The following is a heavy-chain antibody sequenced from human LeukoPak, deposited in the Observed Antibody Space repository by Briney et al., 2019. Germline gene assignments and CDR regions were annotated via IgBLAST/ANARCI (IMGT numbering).Heavy chain of an antibody. CDR2: IIPIFGTA. J-gene: IGHJ5*02. CDR1: GGTFSRYA. CDR3: ARSLATGYDYNWFDP. Sequence: GSSVKVSCKASGGTFSRYAISWVRQAPGQGLEWMGGIIPIFGTANYAQKFQGRVTITTDESTSTAYMELSSPRSEDTAVYYCARSLATGYDYNWFDPLGQGTLDTVSS. V-gene: IGHV1-69*05. D-gene: IGHD5-12*01.